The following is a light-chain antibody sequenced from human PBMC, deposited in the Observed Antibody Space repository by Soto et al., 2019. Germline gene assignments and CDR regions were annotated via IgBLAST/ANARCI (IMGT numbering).Light chain of an antibody. CDR2: INSDGSH. CDR1: SGHSSYA. V-gene: IGLV4-69*01. Sequence: QPVLTQSPSASASLGASVKLTCTLSSGHSSYAIAWHQQQPEKGPRYVMKINSDGSHNKGDGIPDRFSGSSSGPERYLTISSLQSDDEADYYCQTWGTGIRVFGGGTKLTVL. CDR3: QTWGTGIRV. J-gene: IGLJ3*02.